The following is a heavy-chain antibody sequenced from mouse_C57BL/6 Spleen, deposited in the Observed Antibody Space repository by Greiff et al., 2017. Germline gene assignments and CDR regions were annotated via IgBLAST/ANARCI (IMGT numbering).Heavy chain of an antibody. Sequence: EVQLQQSGPELVKPGASVKISCKASGYTFTDYYMNWVKQSHGKSLEWIGDINPNNGGTSYNQKFKGKATLTVDKSSSTAYMELRSLTSEDSAVYYCARSSGYPSKDDWGQGTSVTVSS. CDR2: INPNNGGT. CDR3: ARSSGYPSKDD. J-gene: IGHJ4*01. CDR1: GYTFTDYY. D-gene: IGHD3-2*02. V-gene: IGHV1-26*01.